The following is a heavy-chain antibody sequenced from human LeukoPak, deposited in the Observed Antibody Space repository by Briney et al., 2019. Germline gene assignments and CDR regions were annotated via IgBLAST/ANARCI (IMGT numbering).Heavy chain of an antibody. V-gene: IGHV3-20*04. CDR2: INWNGGST. Sequence: RPGGSLRLSCAASGFTFSTYAMAWVRQAPGKGLEWVSGINWNGGSTGYVDSVKGRFTISRDNAKNVLFLQMNNLRAEDTAFYYCARGEWDLRDWGQGTLVIVSS. CDR3: ARGEWDLRD. D-gene: IGHD1-26*01. J-gene: IGHJ4*02. CDR1: GFTFSTYA.